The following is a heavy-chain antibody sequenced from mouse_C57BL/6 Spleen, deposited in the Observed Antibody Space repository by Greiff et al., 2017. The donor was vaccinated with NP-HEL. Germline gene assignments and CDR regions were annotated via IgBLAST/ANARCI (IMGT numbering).Heavy chain of an antibody. D-gene: IGHD3-2*02. CDR1: GYTFTSYW. J-gene: IGHJ1*03. Sequence: VQLQQSGAELVKPGASVKMSCKASGYTFTSYWITWVKQRPGQGLEWIGDIYPGSGSTNYNEKFKSKATLTVDTSSSTAYMQLSSLTSEDSAVYYWAGAQARGDWYFDVWGTGTTVTVSS. V-gene: IGHV1-55*01. CDR3: AGAQARGDWYFDV. CDR2: IYPGSGST.